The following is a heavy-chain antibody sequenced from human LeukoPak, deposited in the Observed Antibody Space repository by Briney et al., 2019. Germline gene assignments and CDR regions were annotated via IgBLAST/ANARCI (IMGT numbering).Heavy chain of an antibody. J-gene: IGHJ5*02. CDR3: AKDTTYYDFWSGYPNWFDP. V-gene: IGHV3-23*01. CDR1: GFTVSSNY. CDR2: ISGSGGST. Sequence: GGSLRLSCAASGFTVSSNYMSWVRQAPGKGLEWVSAISGSGGSTYYADSVKGRFTISRDNSKNTLYLQMNSLRAEDTAVYYCAKDTTYYDFWSGYPNWFDPWGQGTLVTVSS. D-gene: IGHD3-3*01.